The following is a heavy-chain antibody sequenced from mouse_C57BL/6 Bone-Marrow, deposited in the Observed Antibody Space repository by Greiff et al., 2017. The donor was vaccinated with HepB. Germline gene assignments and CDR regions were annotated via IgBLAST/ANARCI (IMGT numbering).Heavy chain of an antibody. CDR1: GYTFTSYW. CDR3: ARKRLPYYRYFDV. J-gene: IGHJ1*03. CDR2: IDPSDSYT. Sequence: QVQLKQPGAELVMPGASVKLSCKASGYTFTSYWMHWVKQRPGQGLEWIGEIDPSDSYTNYNQKFKGKSTLTVDKSSSTAYMQLSSLTSEDSAVYYCARKRLPYYRYFDVWGTGPTVTVSS. V-gene: IGHV1-69*01. D-gene: IGHD2-10*01.